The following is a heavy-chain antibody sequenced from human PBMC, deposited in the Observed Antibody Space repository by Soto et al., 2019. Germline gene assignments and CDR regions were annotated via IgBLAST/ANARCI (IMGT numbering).Heavy chain of an antibody. Sequence: GESLKISCAASGFTFSSYAMSWVRQAPGKGLEWVSAISGSGGSTYYADSVKGRFTISRDNSKNTLYLQMNSLRAEDTAVYYCAKDLGTGDAFDIWGQGTMVTVSS. CDR3: AKDLGTGDAFDI. D-gene: IGHD3-9*01. CDR2: ISGSGGST. J-gene: IGHJ3*02. V-gene: IGHV3-23*01. CDR1: GFTFSSYA.